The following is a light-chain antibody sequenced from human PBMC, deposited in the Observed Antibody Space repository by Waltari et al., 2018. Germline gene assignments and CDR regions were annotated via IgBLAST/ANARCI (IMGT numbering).Light chain of an antibody. CDR1: SSDVGGYKF. CDR3: SSYTTTAAGV. Sequence: QSALTQPASVSGSAGQSITISCTGSSSDVGGYKFVHWYQQHPRKAPKLIIFDVNNRPSGVSDRFSGSKSGNTASLTISGLQTEDEADYYCSSYTTTAAGVFGTGTRVTVL. CDR2: DVN. V-gene: IGLV2-14*03. J-gene: IGLJ1*01.